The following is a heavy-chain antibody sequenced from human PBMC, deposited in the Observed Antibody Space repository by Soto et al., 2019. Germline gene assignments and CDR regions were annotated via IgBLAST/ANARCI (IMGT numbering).Heavy chain of an antibody. Sequence: QVQLVESGGGVVQPGRSLRLSCAASGFNFSSYVMQWVRQAPGKGLEWVAVIWYDGGNKYYADSVKGRFTISRDNSKNTLYLQMNSLRAEVTAVYYCARDGQWLPRDGLRSSYYFDYWGQGTLVTVSS. CDR3: ARDGQWLPRDGLRSSYYFDY. V-gene: IGHV3-33*01. CDR2: IWYDGGNK. CDR1: GFNFSSYV. D-gene: IGHD6-19*01. J-gene: IGHJ4*02.